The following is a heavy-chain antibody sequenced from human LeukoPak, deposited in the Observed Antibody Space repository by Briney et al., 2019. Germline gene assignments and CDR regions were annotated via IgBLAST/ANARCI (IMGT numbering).Heavy chain of an antibody. V-gene: IGHV3-30-3*01. D-gene: IGHD1-26*01. CDR3: VKAYTTSGTYSEP. CDR2: ISYDGSNK. Sequence: PGRSLRLSCAASGFTFSSYAMHWVRQAPGKGLEWVAVISYDGSNKYYADSVKGRFTISRDNSKNTLYLQMNSLRAEDTALYYCVKAYTTSGTYSEPWGQGTLVTVSS. CDR1: GFTFSSYA. J-gene: IGHJ4*02.